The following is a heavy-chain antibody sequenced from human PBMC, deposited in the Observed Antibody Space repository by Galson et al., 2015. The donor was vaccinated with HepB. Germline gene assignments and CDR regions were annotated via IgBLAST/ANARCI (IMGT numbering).Heavy chain of an antibody. V-gene: IGHV3-7*03. CDR1: GFTFSSYW. Sequence: SLRLSCAASGFTFSSYWMSWVRQAPGKGLEWVANIKQDGSEKYYVDSVKGRFTISRDNAKNSLYLQMNSLRAEDTAVYYCARGAWGNYDFWSGYFDYWGQGTLVTVSS. J-gene: IGHJ4*02. D-gene: IGHD3-3*01. CDR2: IKQDGSEK. CDR3: ARGAWGNYDFWSGYFDY.